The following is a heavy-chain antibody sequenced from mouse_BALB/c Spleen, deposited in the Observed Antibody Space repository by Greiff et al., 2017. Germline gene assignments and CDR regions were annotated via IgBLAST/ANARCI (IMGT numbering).Heavy chain of an antibody. V-gene: IGHV5-12-2*01. CDR2: ISNGGGST. J-gene: IGHJ2*01. CDR3: ARQDGYYYFGY. Sequence: EVHLVESGGGLVQPGGSLKLSCAASGFTFSSYTMSWVRQTPEKRLEWVAYISNGGGSTYYPDTVKGRFTISRDNAKNTLYLQMSSLKSEDTAMYYCARQDGYYYFGYWGQGTTLTVSS. D-gene: IGHD2-3*01. CDR1: GFTFSSYT.